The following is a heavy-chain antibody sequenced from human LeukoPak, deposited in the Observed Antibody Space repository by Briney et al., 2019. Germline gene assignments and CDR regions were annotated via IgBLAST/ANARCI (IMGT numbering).Heavy chain of an antibody. Sequence: SEILSLTCTVSGGSISSYYWSWIRQPPGKGLEWIGYVYDSGSTNYNPSLKSRVTISIDTSRNQFSLKMTSVTASDTAVYYCARHGGSYSFDYWGQGTLVTVSS. CDR3: ARHGGSYSFDY. J-gene: IGHJ4*02. CDR2: VYDSGST. V-gene: IGHV4-59*08. D-gene: IGHD1-26*01. CDR1: GGSISSYY.